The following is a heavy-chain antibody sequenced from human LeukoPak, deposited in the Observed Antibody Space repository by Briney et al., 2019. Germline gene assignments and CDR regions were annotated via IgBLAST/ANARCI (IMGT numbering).Heavy chain of an antibody. J-gene: IGHJ4*02. CDR3: ARLGDGYNQVGYFDY. CDR2: IIPIFGTA. CDR1: GYSFTSYN. D-gene: IGHD5-24*01. Sequence: GASVKASCKTSGYSFTSYNLHWVRQAPGQGLEWMGGIIPIFGTANYAQKFQGRVTITADESTSTAYMELSSLRSEDTAVYYCARLGDGYNQVGYFDYWGQGTLVTVSS. V-gene: IGHV1-69*13.